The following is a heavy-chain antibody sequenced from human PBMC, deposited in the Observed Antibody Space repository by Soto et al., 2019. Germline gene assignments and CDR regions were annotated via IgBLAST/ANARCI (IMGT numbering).Heavy chain of an antibody. J-gene: IGHJ3*02. CDR1: AYTFSSYY. CDR3: ARDHIAYSDTYALDI. D-gene: IGHD3-16*01. Sequence: ASVQVSCKXSAYTFSSYYMHWVRQAPGQGLEWMGLINPGTCATTYTQNFQGRATITSDKSTSTVYMELRSLTSEDTAIYYCARDHIAYSDTYALDIWGQGTMVTVSS. CDR2: INPGTCAT. V-gene: IGHV1-46*01.